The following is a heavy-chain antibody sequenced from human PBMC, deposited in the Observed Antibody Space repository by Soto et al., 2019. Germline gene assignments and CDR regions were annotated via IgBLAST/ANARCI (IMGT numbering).Heavy chain of an antibody. CDR2: IYYSGSS. J-gene: IGHJ4*02. V-gene: IGHV4-59*01. CDR1: GGPISGYF. CDR3: ARVQYGDYGPGDY. D-gene: IGHD4-17*01. Sequence: SETLSLTCTVSGGPISGYFWSWIRPPPRKGLEWIGYIYYSGSSKYNPSLKSRVTISVDTSKNQFSLKLRSVTAADTAVYYCARVQYGDYGPGDYWGQGTLVTVSS.